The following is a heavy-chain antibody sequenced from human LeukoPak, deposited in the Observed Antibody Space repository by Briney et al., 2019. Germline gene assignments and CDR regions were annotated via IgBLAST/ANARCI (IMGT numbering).Heavy chain of an antibody. V-gene: IGHV3-7*04. CDR2: IKPDRSEI. CDR1: GFTFSSRW. CDR3: GRGEWYFDL. Sequence: GGSLRLSCAASGFTFSSRWMSWVRQAPGKGLEWVANIKPDRSEIYYVDTVKGRFTISRDNAKKSLFLQMDSLRDEDTAVYYCGRGEWYFDLWGRGTLATVSA. J-gene: IGHJ2*01.